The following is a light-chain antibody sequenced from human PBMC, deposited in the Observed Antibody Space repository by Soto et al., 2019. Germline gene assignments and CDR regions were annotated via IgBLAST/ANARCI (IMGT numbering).Light chain of an antibody. Sequence: DIQMTQSPSTLSASVGDRVTITCRASQSITNRLAWYQQKPGKAPKVLIYDASSLETGVPSRFSGSGSGTEFFLSISSLQPDDFATYCCQHYGGLWTFGQGTKVEIK. J-gene: IGKJ1*01. CDR1: QSITNR. CDR2: DAS. CDR3: QHYGGLWT. V-gene: IGKV1-5*01.